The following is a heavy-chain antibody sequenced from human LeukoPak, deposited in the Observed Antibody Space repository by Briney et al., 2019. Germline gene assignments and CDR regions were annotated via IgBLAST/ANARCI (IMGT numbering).Heavy chain of an antibody. J-gene: IGHJ5*02. CDR1: GFTFSSYG. V-gene: IGHV3-30*18. CDR3: AKPLEALWLGELFGGFDP. D-gene: IGHD3-10*01. CDR2: ISYDGSNK. Sequence: GGSLRLSCAASGFTFSSYGMHWVRQAPGKGLEWVAVISYDGSNKYYADSVKGRFTISRDNSKNTLYLQMNSLRAEDTAVYYCAKPLEALWLGELFGGFDPWGQGTLVTVSS.